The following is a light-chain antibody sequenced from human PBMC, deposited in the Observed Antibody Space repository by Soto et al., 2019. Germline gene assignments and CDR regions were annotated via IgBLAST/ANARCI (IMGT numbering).Light chain of an antibody. CDR2: WAS. V-gene: IGKV4-1*01. CDR1: QSVFSNSNNKNC. J-gene: IGKJ1*01. CDR3: QQYHNWPA. Sequence: IVMTQSPDSLAVSLGERATINCKSSQSVFSNSNNKNCLAWYQQKPGQPPRLLIYWASTRESGVPDRFSGSGSGTDFNLTISSLQAEDVAVYFCQQYHNWPAFGQGTKV.